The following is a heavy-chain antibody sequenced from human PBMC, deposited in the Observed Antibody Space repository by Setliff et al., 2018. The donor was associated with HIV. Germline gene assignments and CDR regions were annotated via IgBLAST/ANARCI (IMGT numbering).Heavy chain of an antibody. Sequence: SVKVSCKAYGYTFTAYYMHWVRQAPGQGLEWMGWINPNGGGTNYAQKFRGRVTMTRDTSINTAHMYLSSLRSDDTAIYFCARGTDFWSGSSNFDYWGQGTQVTVSS. CDR3: ARGTDFWSGSSNFDY. J-gene: IGHJ4*02. CDR1: GYTFTAYY. CDR2: INPNGGGT. V-gene: IGHV1-2*02. D-gene: IGHD3-3*01.